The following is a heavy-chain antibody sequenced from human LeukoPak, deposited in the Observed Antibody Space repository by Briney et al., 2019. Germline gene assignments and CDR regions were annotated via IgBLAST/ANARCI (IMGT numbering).Heavy chain of an antibody. D-gene: IGHD3-3*01. V-gene: IGHV3-21*01. CDR1: GFTFSSYS. Sequence: GGSLRLSCAASGFTFSSYSMNWVRRAPGKGLEWVSSISSSSYIYYADSVKGRFTISRDNAKNSLYLQMNSLRAEDTAVYYCASGYDFWSGYYKDYGMDVWGQGTTVTVSS. CDR2: ISSSSYI. J-gene: IGHJ6*02. CDR3: ASGYDFWSGYYKDYGMDV.